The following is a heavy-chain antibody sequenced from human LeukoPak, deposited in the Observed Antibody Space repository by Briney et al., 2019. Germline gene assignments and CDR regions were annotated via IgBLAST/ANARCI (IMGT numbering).Heavy chain of an antibody. CDR1: GFTFSSYA. J-gene: IGHJ4*02. V-gene: IGHV3-23*01. CDR3: AKVSTDIVVVVAATNYFDC. CDR2: ISGSGGST. Sequence: SGGSLRLSCAASGFTFSSYAMSWVRQAPGKGLEWVSAISGSGGSTYYADSVKGRFTISRDNSKNTLYLQMNSLRAEDTAVYYCAKVSTDIVVVVAATNYFDCWGQGTLVTVSS. D-gene: IGHD2-15*01.